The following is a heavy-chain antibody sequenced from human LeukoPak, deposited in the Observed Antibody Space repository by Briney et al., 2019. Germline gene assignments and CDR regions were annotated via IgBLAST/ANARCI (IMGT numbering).Heavy chain of an antibody. CDR2: ISSSGTYI. CDR1: GFTFSSNS. Sequence: TGGSLRLSCAASGFTFSSNSMNWVRQAPGKGLEWVSSISSSGTYIYYADSVKGRFTIPRDNAKNSLYLQMNSLRAEDTAVYYCASPRDGYNPFDYWGQGTLVTVSS. CDR3: ASPRDGYNPFDY. V-gene: IGHV3-21*01. J-gene: IGHJ4*02. D-gene: IGHD5-24*01.